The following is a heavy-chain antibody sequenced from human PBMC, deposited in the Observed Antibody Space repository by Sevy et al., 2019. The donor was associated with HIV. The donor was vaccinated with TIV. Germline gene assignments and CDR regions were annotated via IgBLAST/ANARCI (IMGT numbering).Heavy chain of an antibody. CDR2: FDPEDGET. J-gene: IGHJ4*02. Sequence: ASVKVSCKVSGYTLTELSMHWVRQAPGKGLEWMGGFDPEDGETIYAQKFQGRVTMTEDTSTDTAYMELSSLRFEDTAVYYCATDYPPLGGIAVAGLVYWGQGTLVTVSS. CDR3: ATDYPPLGGIAVAGLVY. CDR1: GYTLTELS. V-gene: IGHV1-24*01. D-gene: IGHD6-19*01.